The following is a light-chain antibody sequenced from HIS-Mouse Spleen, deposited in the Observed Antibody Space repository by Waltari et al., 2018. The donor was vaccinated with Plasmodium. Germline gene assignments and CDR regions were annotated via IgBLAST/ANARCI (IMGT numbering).Light chain of an antibody. CDR3: LQEYNYPYT. J-gene: IGKJ2*01. V-gene: IGKV1-6*01. CDR1: QGIRND. Sequence: AIQMTQSPSSLSASVGDRVTITCRASQGIRNDLGWYQQKPGTAPKLLISAASSLQSGVPSRCSGSGSGTDFTLTIISLQPEDFATYYCLQEYNYPYTFGQGTKLEIK. CDR2: AAS.